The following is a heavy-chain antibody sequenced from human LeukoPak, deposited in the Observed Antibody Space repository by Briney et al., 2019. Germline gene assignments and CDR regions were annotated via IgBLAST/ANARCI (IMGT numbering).Heavy chain of an antibody. Sequence: PSETLSLTCSVSGASINGFFWNWVRQTPEKGLEWIGYVSHRGATTSNPTLKSRVSITIDTSKSQISLTMTSVTAADSALYYCARDRRGSFYPFDLWGPGTTVSVS. V-gene: IGHV4-59*01. CDR1: GASINGFF. D-gene: IGHD1-26*01. CDR3: ARDRRGSFYPFDL. J-gene: IGHJ6*02. CDR2: VSHRGAT.